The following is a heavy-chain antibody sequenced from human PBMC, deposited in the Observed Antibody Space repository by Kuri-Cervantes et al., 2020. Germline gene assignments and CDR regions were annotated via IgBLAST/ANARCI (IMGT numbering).Heavy chain of an antibody. CDR3: ARTVYYDILTGYYTWFDP. CDR1: GYTFTSYD. D-gene: IGHD3-9*01. J-gene: IGHJ5*02. CDR2: TNPNSGNT. V-gene: IGHV1-8*01. Sequence: ASVKVSCKASGYTFTSYDINWVRQATRQGLEWMGWTNPNSGNTGYAQKFQGRVTMTRNTSISTAYMELSSLRSDDTAVYYCARTVYYDILTGYYTWFDPWGQGTLVTVSS.